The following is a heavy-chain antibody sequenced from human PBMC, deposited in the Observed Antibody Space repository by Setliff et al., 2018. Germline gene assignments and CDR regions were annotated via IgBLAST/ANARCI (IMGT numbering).Heavy chain of an antibody. D-gene: IGHD3-3*01. J-gene: IGHJ6*03. V-gene: IGHV1-2*02. Sequence: GASVKVSCKASGYTFTGYFIHWVRQAPGQGLEWMGWINPGSGATNLAQRFQGRVTMTRDTSISTAYMELSSLRSEDTAVYYCARGLVSLHYDFWSGHYLGGYMDVWGKGTTVTVSS. CDR2: INPGSGAT. CDR1: GYTFTGYF. CDR3: ARGLVSLHYDFWSGHYLGGYMDV.